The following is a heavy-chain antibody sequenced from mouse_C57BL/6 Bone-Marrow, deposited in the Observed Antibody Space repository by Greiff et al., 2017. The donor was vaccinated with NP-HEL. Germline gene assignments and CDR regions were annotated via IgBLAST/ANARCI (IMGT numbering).Heavy chain of an antibody. D-gene: IGHD2-10*02. CDR1: GYSFTGYF. CDR3: ASGGGMDYFCDY. V-gene: IGHV1-20*01. Sequence: EVQLQQSGPELVKPGDSVKISCKASGYSFTGYFMNWVMQSHGKSLEWIGRINPYNGDTFYNQKFKGKATLTVDKSSSTAHMELRSLTSEDAAVYYCASGGGMDYFCDYWGQGTTLTVSS. CDR2: INPYNGDT. J-gene: IGHJ2*01.